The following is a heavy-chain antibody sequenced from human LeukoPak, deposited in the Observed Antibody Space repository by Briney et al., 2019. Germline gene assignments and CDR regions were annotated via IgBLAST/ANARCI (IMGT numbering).Heavy chain of an antibody. J-gene: IGHJ4*02. Sequence: GGSLRLSCAASGFTFSSYAMSWVRQAPGKGLEWVSAISGSGGSTYYADSVKGRFTISRDNSKNTLYLQMNSLRAEDTAVYYCAKDIGSGSYSYYFDYWGQGTLVTVSS. CDR1: GFTFSSYA. CDR3: AKDIGSGSYSYYFDY. V-gene: IGHV3-23*01. CDR2: ISGSGGST. D-gene: IGHD1-26*01.